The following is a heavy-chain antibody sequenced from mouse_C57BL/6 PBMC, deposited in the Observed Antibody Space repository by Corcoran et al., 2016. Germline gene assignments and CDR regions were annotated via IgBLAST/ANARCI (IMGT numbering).Heavy chain of an antibody. CDR2: INTYSGVP. V-gene: IGHV9-3*01. D-gene: IGHD1-1*01. CDR3: ARPTVVAPDY. Sequence: QIQLVQSGPELKKPGETVKISCKASGYTFTTYGMSWVKQAPGKGLKWMGWINTYSGVPTYADDFKGRFAFSLETSASTAYLQINNLKNEDTATYFCARPTVVAPDYWGQGTTLTVSS. J-gene: IGHJ2*01. CDR1: GYTFTTYG.